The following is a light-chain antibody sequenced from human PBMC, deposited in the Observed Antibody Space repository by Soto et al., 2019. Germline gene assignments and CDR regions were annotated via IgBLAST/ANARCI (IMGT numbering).Light chain of an antibody. CDR2: GAS. Sequence: ENVLTQSPGTLSLSPGERATLSCRASQSFSSRYLAWYQQKPGQAPRLLIYGASTRATGIPDRFSGSGSGTDFTLTISGLEPEDVALYYCQQYHTSPLTFGQGTKVEIK. V-gene: IGKV3-20*01. CDR1: QSFSSRY. J-gene: IGKJ1*01. CDR3: QQYHTSPLT.